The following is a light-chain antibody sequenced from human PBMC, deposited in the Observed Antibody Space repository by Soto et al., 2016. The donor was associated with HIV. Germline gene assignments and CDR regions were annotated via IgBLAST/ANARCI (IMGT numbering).Light chain of an antibody. CDR3: QQYNSYSVT. V-gene: IGKV1-5*03. J-gene: IGKJ2*01. Sequence: DIQMTQSPSTLSASVGDRVTITCRASQSISSWVAWYQQKPGKAPNLLIYKASNLENGVPSRFSGGGSGTEFTLTISSLQPDDFATYYCQQYNSYSVTFGQGTQLEVK. CDR2: KAS. CDR1: QSISSW.